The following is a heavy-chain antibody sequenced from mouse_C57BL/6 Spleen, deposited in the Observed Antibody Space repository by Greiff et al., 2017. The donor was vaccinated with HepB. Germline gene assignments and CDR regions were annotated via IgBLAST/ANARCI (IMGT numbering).Heavy chain of an antibody. V-gene: IGHV1-18*01. CDR3: ERRYSKGVVHFDY. CDR1: GYTFTDYN. CDR2: INPNNGGT. J-gene: IGHJ2*01. Sequence: EVQLQQSGPELVKPGASVKIPCKASGYTFTDYNMDWVKQSHGKSLEWIGDINPNNGGTIYNQKFKGKATLTVDKSSSTAYMELRSLTSEDTAVYYCERRYSKGVVHFDYWGQGTTLTVSS. D-gene: IGHD2-5*01.